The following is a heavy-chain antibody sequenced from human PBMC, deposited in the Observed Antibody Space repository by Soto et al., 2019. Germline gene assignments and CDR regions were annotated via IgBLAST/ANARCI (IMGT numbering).Heavy chain of an antibody. CDR3: AREMGYYDSSGPGDY. CDR1: GFTFSSYA. J-gene: IGHJ4*02. D-gene: IGHD3-22*01. V-gene: IGHV3-30-3*01. Sequence: PGGSLRLSCAASGFTFSSYAMHWVRQAPGKGLEWVAVISYDGSNKYYADSVKGRFTISRDNSKNTLYLQMNSLRAEDTAVYYCAREMGYYDSSGPGDYWGQGTPVPVSS. CDR2: ISYDGSNK.